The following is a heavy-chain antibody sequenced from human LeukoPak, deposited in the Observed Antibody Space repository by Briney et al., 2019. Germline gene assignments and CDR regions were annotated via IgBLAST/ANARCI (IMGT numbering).Heavy chain of an antibody. CDR1: GFTFGDYA. V-gene: IGHV3-49*04. CDR3: TKDPGYTYAYVY. J-gene: IGHJ4*02. CDR2: IGGKAYGGTT. Sequence: PGGSLRLSCTASGFTFGDYAMSWVRQAPGEGLEWVGFIGGKAYGGTTDYAASVKGRFSISRDDSKSIAYLQMNSLKTEDTAVYYCTKDPGYTYAYVYWGQGTLVTVSS. D-gene: IGHD5-18*01.